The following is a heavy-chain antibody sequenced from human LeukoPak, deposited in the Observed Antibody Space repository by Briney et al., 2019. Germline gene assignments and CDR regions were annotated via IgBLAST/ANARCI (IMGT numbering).Heavy chain of an antibody. CDR3: AKINLGFWSHFDY. J-gene: IGHJ4*02. D-gene: IGHD3-3*01. CDR2: IRGSGGTT. V-gene: IGHV3-23*01. Sequence: GGSLRLSCAASGFTFSSYAMSWVRQAPGKGLEWVSAIRGSGGTTYYADSVKGRFTISRDNSKNTLYLQMNSLRAEGTAVYYCAKINLGFWSHFDYWGQGTLVTVSS. CDR1: GFTFSSYA.